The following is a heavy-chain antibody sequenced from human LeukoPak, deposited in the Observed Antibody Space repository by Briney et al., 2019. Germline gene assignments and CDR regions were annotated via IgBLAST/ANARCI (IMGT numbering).Heavy chain of an antibody. J-gene: IGHJ4*02. CDR2: TTYDESDK. CDR3: AKDRANAWTSDY. CDR1: GFTFSNYA. V-gene: IGHV3-30*02. Sequence: PGGSLRLSCAPSGFTFSNYAMYWVRQAPGKGLEWVAFTTYDESDKYYVDSVKGRFTISRDNSKNTLYLQMNGLRAEDTAVYYCAKDRANAWTSDYWGQGTLVTVSS. D-gene: IGHD3/OR15-3a*01.